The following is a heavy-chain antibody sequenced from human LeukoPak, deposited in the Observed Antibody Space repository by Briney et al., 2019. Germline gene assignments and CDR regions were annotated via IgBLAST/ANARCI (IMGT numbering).Heavy chain of an antibody. V-gene: IGHV3-23*01. J-gene: IGHJ6*02. CDR3: ASRYDFWSGGSTYYYYGMDV. CDR2: ISGSGGST. CDR1: GFTFSSYA. D-gene: IGHD3-3*01. Sequence: PGGSLRLSCAASGFTFSSYAMSWVRQAPGKGLEWVSAISGSGGSTYYADSVKGRFTISRDNAKNSLYLQMNSLRAEDTAVYYCASRYDFWSGGSTYYYYGMDVWGQGTTVTVSS.